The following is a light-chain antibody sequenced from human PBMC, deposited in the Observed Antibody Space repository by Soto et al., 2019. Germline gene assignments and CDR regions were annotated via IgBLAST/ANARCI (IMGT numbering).Light chain of an antibody. CDR2: GAS. J-gene: IGKJ1*01. V-gene: IGKV3-15*01. Sequence: EIVMAQSPATLSVSRGERATLSCRASQSVSSNLAWYQQKPGQAPRLLIYGASTRATGIPARFSGSGSGTEFTLTISSLQSEDFAVYYCQKYNNWRTFGQRTKVDIK. CDR1: QSVSSN. CDR3: QKYNNWRT.